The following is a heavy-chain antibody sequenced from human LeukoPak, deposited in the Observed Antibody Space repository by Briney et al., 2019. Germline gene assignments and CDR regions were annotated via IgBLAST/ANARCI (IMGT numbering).Heavy chain of an antibody. CDR1: GYTFTSYG. D-gene: IGHD2-15*01. V-gene: IGHV1-18*01. Sequence: GASVKVSCKASGYTFTSYGISWVRQAPGQGLEWMGWISAYNGNTNYAQKLQGRVTMTTDTSTSTAYMELRSLRSDDTAVYYCARDPGVGWPHHNWFDPWGQGTLVTVSS. CDR3: ARDPGVGWPHHNWFDP. J-gene: IGHJ5*02. CDR2: ISAYNGNT.